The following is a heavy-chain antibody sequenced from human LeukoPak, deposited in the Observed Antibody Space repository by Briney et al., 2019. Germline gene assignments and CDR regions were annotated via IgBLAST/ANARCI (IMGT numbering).Heavy chain of an antibody. J-gene: IGHJ3*02. Sequence: SETLSLTCTVSGGSISSSSYYWGWIRQPPGKGPEWIGSIYYSGSTYYNPSLKSRVTISVDTSKNQFSLKLSSVTAADTAVYYCARPGSRASFDAFDIWGQGAMVTVSS. D-gene: IGHD6-25*01. CDR3: ARPGSRASFDAFDI. CDR2: IYYSGST. V-gene: IGHV4-39*01. CDR1: GGSISSSSYY.